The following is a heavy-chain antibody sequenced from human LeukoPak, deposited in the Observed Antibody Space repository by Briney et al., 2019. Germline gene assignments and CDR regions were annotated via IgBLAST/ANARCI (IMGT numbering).Heavy chain of an antibody. CDR3: ARGTSSWFLIDY. D-gene: IGHD6-13*01. J-gene: IGHJ4*02. Sequence: GASVKVSCKVSGYTLTELSMHWVRQAPGKGLEWMGRIIPILGIANYAQKFQGRVTITADKSTSTAYMELSSLRSEDTAVYYCARGTSSWFLIDYWGQGTLVTVSS. CDR1: GYTLTELS. V-gene: IGHV1-69*04. CDR2: IIPILGIA.